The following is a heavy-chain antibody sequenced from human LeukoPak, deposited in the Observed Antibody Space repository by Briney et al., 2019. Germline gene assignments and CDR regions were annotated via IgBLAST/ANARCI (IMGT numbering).Heavy chain of an antibody. J-gene: IGHJ4*02. CDR2: FHNSGTS. Sequence: SETLSLTCTVSSGSITSYYWSWIRQPPGKGLEWIGYFHNSGTSTYNPSLKSRVTISADTSKNQFSLKLNSLTTADTAVYNCTRGAGWLIDYWGQGILVTVSS. CDR3: TRGAGWLIDY. V-gene: IGHV4-59*01. D-gene: IGHD3-16*01. CDR1: SGSITSYY.